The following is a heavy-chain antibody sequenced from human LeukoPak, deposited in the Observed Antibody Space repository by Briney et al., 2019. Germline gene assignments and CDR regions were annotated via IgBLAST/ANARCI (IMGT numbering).Heavy chain of an antibody. CDR3: ARGRTVFDY. D-gene: IGHD3/OR15-3a*01. Sequence: SETLSLTCAVYGGSFSDYYWTWIRQPPGKGLEWIGEIDHSGSTNYNPSLKSRVTISVDTSKNQFSVNLSSVPAADTAVYYCARGRTVFDYWGQGTLVTVSS. CDR2: IDHSGST. V-gene: IGHV4-34*01. J-gene: IGHJ4*02. CDR1: GGSFSDYY.